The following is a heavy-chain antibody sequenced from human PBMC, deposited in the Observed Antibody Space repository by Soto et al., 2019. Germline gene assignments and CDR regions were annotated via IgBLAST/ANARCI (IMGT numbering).Heavy chain of an antibody. V-gene: IGHV1-69*01. D-gene: IGHD3-22*01. Sequence: QVQLVQSGAEVKKPGSSVKVSCKASGGTFSSYAISWVRQAPGQGLEWMGGIIPIFGTANYAQKFQGRVTITADESTRTAYMELRSLRSEDMAVYYRAREGGGDRYYYDSSGYPDYWGQGTLVTVSS. J-gene: IGHJ4*02. CDR3: AREGGGDRYYYDSSGYPDY. CDR1: GGTFSSYA. CDR2: IIPIFGTA.